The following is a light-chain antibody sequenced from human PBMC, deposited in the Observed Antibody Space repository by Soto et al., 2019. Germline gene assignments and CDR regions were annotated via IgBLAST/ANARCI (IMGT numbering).Light chain of an antibody. Sequence: QSVLTQPASVSGSPGQSITISCTGTSSDVGGYNYVSWYQQHPGKAPKLMVYDVTNRPSGVSDRFSGSKSGNTASLTISGPQAEDVADYYCSSYTSKRARVFGTGTKLTVL. CDR3: SSYTSKRARV. V-gene: IGLV2-14*01. J-gene: IGLJ1*01. CDR2: DVT. CDR1: SSDVGGYNY.